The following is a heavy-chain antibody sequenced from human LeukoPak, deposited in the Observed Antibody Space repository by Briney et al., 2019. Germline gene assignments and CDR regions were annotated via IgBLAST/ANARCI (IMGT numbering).Heavy chain of an antibody. CDR2: INPSSGGT. J-gene: IGHJ3*02. CDR3: ASLWFGEFHAFDI. Sequence: ATVKVSCKASGYTFTGYYMHWVRQAPGQGLEWMGWINPSSGGTNYAQKFQGRVTMTRDTSISTAYMELSRLRSDDTAVYYCASLWFGEFHAFDIWGQGTMVTVSS. CDR1: GYTFTGYY. V-gene: IGHV1-2*02. D-gene: IGHD3-10*01.